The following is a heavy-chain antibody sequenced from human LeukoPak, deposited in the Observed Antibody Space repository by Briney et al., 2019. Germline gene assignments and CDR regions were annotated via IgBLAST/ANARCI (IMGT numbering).Heavy chain of an antibody. Sequence: VSVKVSCKVSGYTLTELSMHWVRQAPGKGLEWMGGFDPEDGETIYAQKFQGRVTMTEDTSTDTAYMELSSLRSEDTAVYYCATVGSSSWYAPDYWGQGTLVTVSS. D-gene: IGHD6-13*01. V-gene: IGHV1-24*01. J-gene: IGHJ4*02. CDR2: FDPEDGET. CDR3: ATVGSSSWYAPDY. CDR1: GYTLTELS.